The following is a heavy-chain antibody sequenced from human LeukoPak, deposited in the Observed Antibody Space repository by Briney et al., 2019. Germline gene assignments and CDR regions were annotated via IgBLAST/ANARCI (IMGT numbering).Heavy chain of an antibody. CDR1: GGSISSYY. CDR3: ARGYSSGWYNWFDP. D-gene: IGHD6-19*01. V-gene: IGHV4-59*08. Sequence: SETLSLTCTVSGGSISSYYWSWIRQPPGKGLEWIGYIYYSGSTNYNPSLKSRVTISVDTSKNQFSLRLSSVTAADTAVYYCARGYSSGWYNWFDPWGEGTLVTVSS. CDR2: IYYSGST. J-gene: IGHJ5*02.